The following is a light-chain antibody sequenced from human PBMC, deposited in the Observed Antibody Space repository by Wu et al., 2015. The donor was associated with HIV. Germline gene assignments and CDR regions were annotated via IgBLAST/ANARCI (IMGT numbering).Light chain of an antibody. V-gene: IGKV3-20*01. CDR1: QSVSSSY. Sequence: EIVLTQSPGTLSLSPGEGGTLSCRASQSVSSSYLAWFQQKPGQAPRLLIYGASIRATGVPDRFSGSGSGTDFTLTISRLEPEDFAVYYCQHYGSSSQVTFGGGTKVEIK. CDR2: GAS. J-gene: IGKJ4*01. CDR3: QHYGSSSQVT.